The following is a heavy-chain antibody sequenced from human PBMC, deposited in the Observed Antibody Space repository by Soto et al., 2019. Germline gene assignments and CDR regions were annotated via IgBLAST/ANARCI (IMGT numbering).Heavy chain of an antibody. CDR3: ARGQVVAAQH. Sequence: QLQLQESGSGLVKPSQTLYLTLAVSGGSISSGGYSWSWIRQPPGKGLEWIGYIYHSGSTYYNPSLKSRVTIAVDRSRNQFSLKLSSVTAADTAVYYCARGQVVAAQHWGQGTLVTVSS. J-gene: IGHJ4*02. CDR2: IYHSGST. CDR1: GGSISSGGYS. V-gene: IGHV4-30-2*01. D-gene: IGHD2-15*01.